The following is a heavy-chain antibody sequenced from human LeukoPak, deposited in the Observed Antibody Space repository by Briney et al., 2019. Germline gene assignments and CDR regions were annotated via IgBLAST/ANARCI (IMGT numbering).Heavy chain of an antibody. CDR2: IKHDGSEK. D-gene: IGHD4-17*01. Sequence: PGGSLRLSCAASGFTFSSYWMSWVRQAPGKGLEWVANIKHDGSEKYCVDSVKGRFTISRDNAKNSLYLQMNSLRAEDTAVYYCARDSSVHQTGYLDYWGQGTLVTVSS. J-gene: IGHJ4*02. CDR3: ARDSSVHQTGYLDY. CDR1: GFTFSSYW. V-gene: IGHV3-7*01.